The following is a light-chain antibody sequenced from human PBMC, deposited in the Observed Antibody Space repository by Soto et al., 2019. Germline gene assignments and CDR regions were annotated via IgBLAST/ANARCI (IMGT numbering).Light chain of an antibody. CDR2: DTS. V-gene: IGKV3-15*01. J-gene: IGKJ5*01. CDR3: QQYNTWRSIT. Sequence: EIVMTQSPATLSVSPGGRATLSCRASQNIGNKLAWYQHKPGQAPRVLIYDTSTRAAGIPARFSGSGSETNFTLTILTLQSEDFAVYYCQQYNTWRSITFGQGTRLESK. CDR1: QNIGNK.